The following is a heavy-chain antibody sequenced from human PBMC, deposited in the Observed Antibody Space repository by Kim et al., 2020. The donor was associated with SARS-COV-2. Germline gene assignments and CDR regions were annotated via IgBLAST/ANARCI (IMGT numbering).Heavy chain of an antibody. V-gene: IGHV1-3*01. Sequence: ASVKVSCKASGYTFTSYAMHWVRQAPGQRLEWMGWINAGNGNTKYSQKFQGRVTITRDTSASTAYMELSSLRSEDTAVYYCARSGASAGPLLDYWGQGTLVTVSS. J-gene: IGHJ4*02. D-gene: IGHD6-13*01. CDR1: GYTFTSYA. CDR2: INAGNGNT. CDR3: ARSGASAGPLLDY.